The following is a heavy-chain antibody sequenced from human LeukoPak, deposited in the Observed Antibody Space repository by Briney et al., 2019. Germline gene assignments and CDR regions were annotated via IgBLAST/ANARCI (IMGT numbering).Heavy chain of an antibody. CDR1: GGSISSSSYY. J-gene: IGHJ5*02. Sequence: SETLSLTCTVSGGSISSSSYYWGWIRQPPGKGLEWIGSIYYSGSTYYNPSLKSRVTISVDTSKNQFSLKLSSVTAADTAVYYCATGYSSGWSPPENNWFDPWGQGTLVTVSS. D-gene: IGHD6-19*01. V-gene: IGHV4-39*01. CDR2: IYYSGST. CDR3: ATGYSSGWSPPENNWFDP.